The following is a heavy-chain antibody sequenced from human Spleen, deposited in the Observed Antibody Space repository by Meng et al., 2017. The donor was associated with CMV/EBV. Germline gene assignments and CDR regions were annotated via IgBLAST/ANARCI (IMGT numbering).Heavy chain of an antibody. CDR1: GYTFSDTY. CDR2: INPNSGGT. V-gene: IGHV1-2*02. CDR3: AREPPGPHFDY. Sequence: ASVKVSCKGSGYTFSDTYMHWVRQAPGQGLEWMGWINPNSGGTNYAQKFQGRVTMTRDTSISTAYMELSRLRSDDTAVYYCAREPPGPHFDYWGQGTLVTVSS. D-gene: IGHD2-2*01. J-gene: IGHJ4*02.